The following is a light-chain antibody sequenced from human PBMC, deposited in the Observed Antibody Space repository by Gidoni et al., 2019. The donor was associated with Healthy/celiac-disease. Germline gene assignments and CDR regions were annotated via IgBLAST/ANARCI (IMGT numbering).Light chain of an antibody. Sequence: EIVLTQSPGTLSLSPGDRATLSCRASQSVSSSYLAWYQQKPGQAPRLLIYGASSRATGIPDRFSGSGAGTDFTLTISRLEPEDCAVYYCQQYGSSQLTFXGXTKVEIK. V-gene: IGKV3-20*01. CDR1: QSVSSSY. J-gene: IGKJ4*01. CDR3: QQYGSSQLT. CDR2: GAS.